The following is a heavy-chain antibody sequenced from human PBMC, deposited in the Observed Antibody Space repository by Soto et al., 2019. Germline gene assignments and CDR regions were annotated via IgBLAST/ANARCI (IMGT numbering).Heavy chain of an antibody. Sequence: SETLSLTCTVSGGSISGFYWSWIRQPPGKGLEWIGNIYYSGSTNYNPSLKSRVTISVDTSKNQFSLKLSSVTAADTAVYYCARHYCSGGGCYYFDYWGQGALVTVS. CDR1: GGSISGFY. V-gene: IGHV4-59*08. CDR3: ARHYCSGGGCYYFDY. CDR2: IYYSGST. D-gene: IGHD2-15*01. J-gene: IGHJ4*02.